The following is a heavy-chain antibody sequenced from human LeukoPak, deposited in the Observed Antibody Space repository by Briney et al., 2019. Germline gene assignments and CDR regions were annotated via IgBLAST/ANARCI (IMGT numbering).Heavy chain of an antibody. CDR1: GFTFSKFA. D-gene: IGHD1-7*01. V-gene: IGHV3-23*01. CDR3: AKRNYGTPDY. Sequence: GGSLRLSCAASGFTFSKFAMNWVRQAPGKGLEWVSAISGSGGSTYYADSVKGRFTISRDNSKNTLYLQMNSLRAEDTAVYYCAKRNYGTPDYWGQGTLVTVSS. CDR2: ISGSGGST. J-gene: IGHJ4*02.